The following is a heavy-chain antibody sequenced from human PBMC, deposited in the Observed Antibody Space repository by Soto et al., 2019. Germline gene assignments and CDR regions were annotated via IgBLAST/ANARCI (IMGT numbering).Heavy chain of an antibody. Sequence: PSETLSLTHTVSGFAIIKSSYYWGWIRQPPRNGLEWIGRIYHSGSTYYNPSIKSINTISVDTSENKITMKLSTVTAADTAVYYCARIYSSSSPTGDYYYVMDVWGQVTTVTVSS. CDR3: ARIYSSSSPTGDYYYVMDV. V-gene: IGHV4-39*01. CDR2: IYHSGST. D-gene: IGHD6-13*01. CDR1: GFAIIKSSYY. J-gene: IGHJ6*02.